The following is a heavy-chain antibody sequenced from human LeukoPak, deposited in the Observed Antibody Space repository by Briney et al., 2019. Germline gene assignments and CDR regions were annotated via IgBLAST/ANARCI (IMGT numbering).Heavy chain of an antibody. J-gene: IGHJ5*02. V-gene: IGHV3-21*01. CDR3: ARELAVGGTWFDP. Sequence: GGSLRLSCAASGFTFSDYTMNWVRQAPGKGLEWVSSISYTSSYIYYADSVKGRFTISRDNPKNSLSLQMNSLRAEDTAVYYCARELAVGGTWFDPWGQGTLVTVSS. CDR2: ISYTSSYI. CDR1: GFTFSDYT. D-gene: IGHD6-19*01.